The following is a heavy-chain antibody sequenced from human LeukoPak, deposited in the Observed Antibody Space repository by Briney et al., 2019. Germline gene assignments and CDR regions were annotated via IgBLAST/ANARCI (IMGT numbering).Heavy chain of an antibody. CDR2: ISNSGRTI. J-gene: IGHJ4*02. D-gene: IGHD2-2*01. Sequence: GGSLRLSCAASGFTFSSYEMNWVRQAPGKGLEWVSYISNSGRTIFYADSVKGRFTVSRDNAKNSLHLQMNSLRAEDTAVYYCVRRYCSSTSCTLDSWGQGTLVTVSS. CDR1: GFTFSSYE. CDR3: VRRYCSSTSCTLDS. V-gene: IGHV3-48*03.